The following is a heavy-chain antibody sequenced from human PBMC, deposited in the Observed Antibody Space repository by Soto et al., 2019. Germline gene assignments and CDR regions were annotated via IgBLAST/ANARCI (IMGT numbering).Heavy chain of an antibody. CDR3: ARHLNWNYGYYFDY. V-gene: IGHV4-39*01. CDR2: IYYSGST. CDR1: DGSITNTFYY. D-gene: IGHD1-7*01. Sequence: PSETLSLTCTVSDGSITNTFYYWGWIRQPPGMGLEWIGSIYYSGSTYYKSSLKSRVTISVDTSKNQFSLRLSSVTAADTAVYFCARHLNWNYGYYFDYWGQGTLVTVSS. J-gene: IGHJ4*02.